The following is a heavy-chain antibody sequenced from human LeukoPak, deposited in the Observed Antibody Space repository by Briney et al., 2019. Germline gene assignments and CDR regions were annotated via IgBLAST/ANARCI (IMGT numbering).Heavy chain of an antibody. J-gene: IGHJ5*02. CDR1: GFTFSSYW. Sequence: GGSLRLSCAASGFTFSSYWMAWFRQAPGKGPEWVAHINQDGSGEYYVDSVRGRFTISRDNAKNSLYLQMSSLRAEDTALYYCVRKLYYYDTSPAGWFDPWGQGTLVTVSS. V-gene: IGHV3-7*01. D-gene: IGHD3-22*01. CDR3: VRKLYYYDTSPAGWFDP. CDR2: INQDGSGE.